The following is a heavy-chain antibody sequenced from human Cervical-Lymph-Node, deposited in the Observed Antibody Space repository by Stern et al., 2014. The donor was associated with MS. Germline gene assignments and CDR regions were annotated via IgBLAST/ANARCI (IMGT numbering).Heavy chain of an antibody. CDR1: GYTFTSYG. CDR3: ARDPGYYGSQAVYGMDV. Sequence: QLVQSGAEVKKPGASVKVSCKASGYTFTSYGISWVRQAPGQGLEWMGWISAYNGNTNYAQKLQGRVPMTTDTSTSTAYMELRSLRSDDTAVYYCARDPGYYGSQAVYGMDVWGQGTTVTVSS. V-gene: IGHV1-18*01. D-gene: IGHD3-10*01. J-gene: IGHJ6*02. CDR2: ISAYNGNT.